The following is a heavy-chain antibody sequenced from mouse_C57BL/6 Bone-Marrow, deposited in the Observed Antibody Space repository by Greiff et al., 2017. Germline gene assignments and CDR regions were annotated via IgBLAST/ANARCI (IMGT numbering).Heavy chain of an antibody. CDR3: ARPAQATFRFAY. J-gene: IGHJ3*01. CDR2: INPNNGGT. D-gene: IGHD3-2*02. V-gene: IGHV1-26*01. Sequence: EVQLQQSGPELVKPGASVKISCKASGYTFTDYYMNWVKQSHGKSLEWIGDINPNNGGTSYNQKFKGKATLTVDKSSSTAYMELRSLTSEDSAVYYCARPAQATFRFAYWGQGTLVTVSA. CDR1: GYTFTDYY.